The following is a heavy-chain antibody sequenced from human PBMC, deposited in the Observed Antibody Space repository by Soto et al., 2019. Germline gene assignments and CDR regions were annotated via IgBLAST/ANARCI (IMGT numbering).Heavy chain of an antibody. V-gene: IGHV3-15*01. J-gene: IGHJ4*02. CDR2: IKSDAYGGAI. CDR1: RFIFSNAW. D-gene: IGHD2-8*01. Sequence: EVQLVESGGGLVKPGGSLRLFCAGSRFIFSNAWMWGVPRSTGKGLEWVGRIKSDAYGGAIDYAAPVKGRFTISRDDSKNTLFLQMNNLRAEDTAVYSCTTTKGRLEPPTNDFWGQGTPVIVSS. CDR3: TTTKGRLEPPTNDF.